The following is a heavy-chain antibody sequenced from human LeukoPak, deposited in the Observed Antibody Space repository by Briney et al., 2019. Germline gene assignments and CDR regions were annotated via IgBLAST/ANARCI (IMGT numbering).Heavy chain of an antibody. CDR3: ARVGSFVGQPNV. CDR1: GGSISSYY. J-gene: IGHJ4*02. V-gene: IGHV4-59*01. D-gene: IGHD3-10*01. CDR2: IYYSGST. Sequence: PSETLSLTCTVSGGSISSYYWSWIRQPPGKGLEWIGYIYYSGSTNYNPSLKSRVTISVDTSKNQFSLKLSSVTAADAAVYYCARVGSFVGQPNVWGQGTLVTVSS.